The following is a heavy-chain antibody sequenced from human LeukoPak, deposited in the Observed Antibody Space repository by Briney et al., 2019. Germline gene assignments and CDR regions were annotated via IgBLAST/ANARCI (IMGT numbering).Heavy chain of an antibody. V-gene: IGHV3-48*03. CDR3: ARGLYSSSWYAFDY. CDR1: GFPFSSYE. J-gene: IGHJ4*02. CDR2: ISSSGRTT. Sequence: GGSLRLSCAASGFPFSSYEMKWVRQAPGGGLEWVSYISSSGRTTHYADSVKGRFTISRGNAKNSLYLQMNSLRAEDGAFYYCARGLYSSSWYAFDYWGQGTLVTVSS. D-gene: IGHD6-13*01.